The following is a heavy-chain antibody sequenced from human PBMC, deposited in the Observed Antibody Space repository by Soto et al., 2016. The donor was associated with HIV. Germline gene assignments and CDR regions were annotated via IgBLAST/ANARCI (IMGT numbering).Heavy chain of an antibody. D-gene: IGHD3-22*01. V-gene: IGHV3-48*04. CDR1: GFTFSGYY. CDR3: AREFDSSGFDY. J-gene: IGHJ4*02. Sequence: HLVESGGGLVQPGGSLRLSCAASGFTFSGYYMNWVRQAPGKGLGWVSYISSSGAIMQYADSVKGRFTISRDNAENSLYLQMSSLRADDTAVYYCAREFDSSGFDYWGQGALVTVSS. CDR2: ISSSGAIM.